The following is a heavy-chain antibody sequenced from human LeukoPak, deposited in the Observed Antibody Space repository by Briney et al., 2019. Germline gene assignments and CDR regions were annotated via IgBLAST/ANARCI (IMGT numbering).Heavy chain of an antibody. D-gene: IGHD6-19*01. J-gene: IGHJ3*02. CDR2: FYPEDGET. CDR1: GYTLTELS. Sequence: ASVKVSCKVSGYTLTELSMHWVRQAPGKGLEWMGGFYPEDGETIYAQKFQGRVTMTEDTSTDTAYMEMSSLRSEDTAVYYCASQWLNRAFDIWGQGTMVTVSS. CDR3: ASQWLNRAFDI. V-gene: IGHV1-24*01.